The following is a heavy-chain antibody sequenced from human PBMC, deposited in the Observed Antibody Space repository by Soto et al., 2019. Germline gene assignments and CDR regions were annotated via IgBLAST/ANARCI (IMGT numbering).Heavy chain of an antibody. Sequence: GGSLRLSCATSGFAFTSSAMAWVRQTPGKGLQWVSAITVAGGGTYYADSVKGRFTISRDNSKKTLYLQMNSLSAEDTALYFCATWTNSPKMGVTSHWGQGTLVTVSS. CDR3: ATWTNSPKMGVTSH. D-gene: IGHD1-26*01. CDR2: ITVAGGGT. V-gene: IGHV3-23*01. J-gene: IGHJ4*02. CDR1: GFAFTSSA.